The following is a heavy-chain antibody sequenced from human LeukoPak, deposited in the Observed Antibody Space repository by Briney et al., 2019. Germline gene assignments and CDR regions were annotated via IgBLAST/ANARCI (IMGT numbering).Heavy chain of an antibody. CDR2: IIPILGIA. Sequence: GASVQFSCQASGVTFSSYAISWVRPAPGQGLEWVGRIIPILGIANYAQKIQGRGTITADKSTGTGYMEPSSLRSEDPGGYFCARAWSGYGCKSWVDPWGQGTMVSDSS. V-gene: IGHV1-69*04. CDR3: ARAWSGYGCKSWVDP. CDR1: GVTFSSYA. D-gene: IGHD6-13*01. J-gene: IGHJ5*02.